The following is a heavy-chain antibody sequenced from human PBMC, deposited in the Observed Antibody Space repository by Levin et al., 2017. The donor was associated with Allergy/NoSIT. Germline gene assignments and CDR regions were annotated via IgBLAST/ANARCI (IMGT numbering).Heavy chain of an antibody. D-gene: IGHD3-10*01. V-gene: IGHV4-4*02. CDR1: GGTISSSNW. J-gene: IGHJ6*02. CDR3: ARMEYGSGRNGMYV. CDR2: IHHTGNS. Sequence: SETLSLTCAVSGGTISSSNWWSWVRQPPEKGLEWIGEIHHTGNSNYNSSLKSRVTISVDKATNQFSLKLRSVTAADTAVYYCARMEYGSGRNGMYVWGQGTTVIVSS.